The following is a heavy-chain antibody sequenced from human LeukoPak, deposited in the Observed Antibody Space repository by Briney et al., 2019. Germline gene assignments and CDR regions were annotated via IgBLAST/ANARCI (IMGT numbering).Heavy chain of an antibody. V-gene: IGHV4-30-4*08. Sequence: SQTLSLTCTVSGGSISSGGYYWSWIRQPPGKGLEWIGYIYYSGSTYYNPSLKSRVTISVDTSKNQFSLKLSSVTAADTAVYYCARGPDPYVSGTYYYYMDVWGKGTTVTVSS. CDR3: ARGPDPYVSGTYYYYMDV. J-gene: IGHJ6*03. CDR1: GGSISSGGYY. D-gene: IGHD6-19*01. CDR2: IYYSGST.